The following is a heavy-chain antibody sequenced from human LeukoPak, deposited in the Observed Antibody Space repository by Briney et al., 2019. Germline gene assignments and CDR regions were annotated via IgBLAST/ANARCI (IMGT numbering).Heavy chain of an antibody. D-gene: IGHD3-22*01. CDR2: IWYDGSNK. CDR3: ARDSGSGYYSLFDY. J-gene: IGHJ4*02. V-gene: IGHV3-33*01. CDR1: GFTFSSYG. Sequence: GGSLRLSCAASGFTFSSYGMHWVRQAPGKGLEWVAVIWYDGSNKYYADSVKGRFTISRDNSKNTLYLQMNSLRAEDTAVYYCARDSGSGYYSLFDYWGQGTQVTVSS.